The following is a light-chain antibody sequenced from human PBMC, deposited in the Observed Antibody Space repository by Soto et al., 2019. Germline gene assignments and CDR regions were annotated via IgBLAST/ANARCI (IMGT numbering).Light chain of an antibody. J-gene: IGLJ1*01. CDR1: SRDVGAYDY. Sequence: QSVLTQPGSVSGSPGQSITISCTGTSRDVGAYDYVSWYLQYPDKAPQLLIYYVDHRPSGVSSRFSGSKSGNTASLTISGLQAEDEGDYYCCSYADGSIYFFGTGTKVTVL. CDR3: CSYADGSIYF. V-gene: IGLV2-14*03. CDR2: YVD.